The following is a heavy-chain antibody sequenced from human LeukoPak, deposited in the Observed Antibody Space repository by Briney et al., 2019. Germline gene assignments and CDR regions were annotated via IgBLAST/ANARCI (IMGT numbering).Heavy chain of an antibody. D-gene: IGHD2-15*01. V-gene: IGHV3-7*01. Sequence: PGGSLRLSCAASGFTFSSYWMSWVRQAPGKGLEWVANIKQDGSEKYYVDSVKGRFTISRDNAKNSLYLQMNSLRAEDTAVYYCARDKTPSRYDYYYYMDVWGKGTTVTVSS. CDR3: ARDKTPSRYDYYYYMDV. CDR2: IKQDGSEK. J-gene: IGHJ6*03. CDR1: GFTFSSYW.